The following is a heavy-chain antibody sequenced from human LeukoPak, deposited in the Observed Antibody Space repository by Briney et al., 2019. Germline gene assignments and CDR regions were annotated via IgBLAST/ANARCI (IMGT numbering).Heavy chain of an antibody. Sequence: GGSLRLSCSASGFSFSNYAMIWVRQAPGKGLQWVSSISSAVESSYYADSVKGWFTISRDNSRNTLYLPMNSLKAEGTAVYYWAKGGPTLASGPDFWGQGTLVAVSS. V-gene: IGHV3-23*01. CDR1: GFSFSNYA. D-gene: IGHD1-26*01. CDR2: ISSAVESS. CDR3: AKGGPTLASGPDF. J-gene: IGHJ4*02.